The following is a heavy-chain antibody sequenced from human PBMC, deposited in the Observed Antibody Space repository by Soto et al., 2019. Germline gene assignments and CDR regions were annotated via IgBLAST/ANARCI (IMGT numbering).Heavy chain of an antibody. CDR1: GLSFDNYA. CDR3: GKDPNGDYFGTFEF. Sequence: EVQFLESGGGVVRQGGSLRLSCIASGLSFDNYAMTWVRQSPGKGLEWLACITGNGAVTSYTDSVRGRFTISRDNSKNTLYLQMDSLRADDTAVYYCGKDPNGDYFGTFEFWGQGTTVTVSS. V-gene: IGHV3-23*01. D-gene: IGHD4-17*01. CDR2: ITGNGAVT. J-gene: IGHJ3*01.